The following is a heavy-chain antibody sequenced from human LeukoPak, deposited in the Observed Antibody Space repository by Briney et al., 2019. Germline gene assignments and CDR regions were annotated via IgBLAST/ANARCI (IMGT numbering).Heavy chain of an antibody. CDR1: GFTVSSDY. D-gene: IGHD5-24*01. CDR3: ARDSRDGYKGDNWFDP. V-gene: IGHV3-66*01. J-gene: IGHJ5*02. CDR2: ISSGGST. Sequence: GGSLRLSCAASGFTVSSDYMGWVRQAPEKGLEWVSLISSGGSTYYADSLKGRFTISRDNSKNTLYLQMNSLRAEDTAVYYCARDSRDGYKGDNWFDPWGQGTLVTVSS.